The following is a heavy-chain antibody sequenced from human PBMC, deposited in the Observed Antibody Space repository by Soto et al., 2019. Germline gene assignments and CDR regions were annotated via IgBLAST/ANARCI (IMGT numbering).Heavy chain of an antibody. CDR2: IIPIFGTA. D-gene: IGHD3-3*01. Sequence: SVKVSCKASGGTFSSYAISWVRQAPGQGLEWMGGIIPIFGTANYAQKFQGRVTITADESTSTAYMELSSLRSEDMAVYYCARAYYDFWSGYYDNYYYYGMDVWGQGTTVTVSS. CDR3: ARAYYDFWSGYYDNYYYYGMDV. J-gene: IGHJ6*02. V-gene: IGHV1-69*13. CDR1: GGTFSSYA.